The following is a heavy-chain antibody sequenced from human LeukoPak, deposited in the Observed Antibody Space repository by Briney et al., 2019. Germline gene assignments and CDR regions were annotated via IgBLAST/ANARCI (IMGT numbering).Heavy chain of an antibody. Sequence: GASVRVSCTASGYTFTGYYMHWVRQTPGQGREWRGWINPNSGGTNYAQKFQGRVTMTSDTSISTAYMELSRLRSDDTAVYYCAQGDMITFGGVIVSLHFDYWGQGTLVPVSS. CDR3: AQGDMITFGGVIVSLHFDY. D-gene: IGHD3-16*02. CDR1: GYTFTGYY. V-gene: IGHV1-2*02. CDR2: INPNSGGT. J-gene: IGHJ4*02.